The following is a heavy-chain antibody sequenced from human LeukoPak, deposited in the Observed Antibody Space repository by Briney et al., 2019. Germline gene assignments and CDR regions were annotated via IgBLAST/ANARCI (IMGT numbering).Heavy chain of an antibody. J-gene: IGHJ4*02. CDR2: IRYDGNNK. CDR1: GFTFSSYA. V-gene: IGHV3-30*02. Sequence: GGSLRLSCAASGFTFSSYAMHWVRQAPGKGLDWVAFIRYDGNNKYYADSVKGRFTISRDNSKNTLYLQMNSLRAEDTAVFYCAKDAYYYDSSGYYPGDHWGQGTLVTVSS. D-gene: IGHD3-22*01. CDR3: AKDAYYYDSSGYYPGDH.